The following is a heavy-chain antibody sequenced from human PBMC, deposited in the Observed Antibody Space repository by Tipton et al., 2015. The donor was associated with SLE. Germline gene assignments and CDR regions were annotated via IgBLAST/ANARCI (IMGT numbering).Heavy chain of an antibody. CDR3: ARSSGWHDAFDI. CDR1: GGSISSGSYY. J-gene: IGHJ3*02. D-gene: IGHD6-19*01. Sequence: LRLSCTVSGGSISSGSYYWSWIRQPAGKGLEWIGRIYTSGSTNYNPSLKSRVTISVDTSKNQFSLKLSSVTAADTAVYYCARSSGWHDAFDIWGQGTMVTVSS. CDR2: IYTSGST. V-gene: IGHV4-61*02.